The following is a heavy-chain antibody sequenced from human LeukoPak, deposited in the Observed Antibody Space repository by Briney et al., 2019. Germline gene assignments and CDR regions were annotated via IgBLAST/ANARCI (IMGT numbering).Heavy chain of an antibody. J-gene: IGHJ4*02. CDR2: IYTGVTA. CDR3: ARVGSRAFDY. D-gene: IGHD6-6*01. V-gene: IGHV3-66*01. CDR1: AFTVTNKY. Sequence: GRSLTLSCAASAFTVTNKYMTWVRQAPGEGLEWVSIIYTGVTAYYADSVRGRFTISRDNSKNTLYLQMSSLRAEDTALYYCARVGSRAFDYWGQGALVTVSS.